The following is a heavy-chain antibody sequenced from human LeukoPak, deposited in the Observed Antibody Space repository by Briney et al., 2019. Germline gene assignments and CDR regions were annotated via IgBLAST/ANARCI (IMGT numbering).Heavy chain of an antibody. V-gene: IGHV1-18*01. CDR1: GYTFTSYH. D-gene: IGHD3-10*01. Sequence: ASVKVSCKASGYTFTSYHITWVRQAPGQGLEWVGWISSHNGYTNYAQNPQGRVTMTTDTSTSTAYMELRSLSSDDTAFYYCARVQLGSYYTFDYWGQGTLVTVSS. J-gene: IGHJ4*02. CDR2: ISSHNGYT. CDR3: ARVQLGSYYTFDY.